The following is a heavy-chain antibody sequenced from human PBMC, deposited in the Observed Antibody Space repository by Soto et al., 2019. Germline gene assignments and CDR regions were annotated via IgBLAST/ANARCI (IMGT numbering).Heavy chain of an antibody. CDR3: ARAGGYRATPTGVGFGY. CDR2: IYYSGST. CDR1: GGSISSGGYY. J-gene: IGHJ4*02. V-gene: IGHV4-31*03. Sequence: QVQLQESGPGLVKPSQTLSLTCTVSGGSISSGGYYWSWIRQHPGKGLEWIGYIYYSGSTYYNPSLKSRVTISVDTSKNQFSLKLSSVTAADTAVYYCARAGGYRATPTGVGFGYWGQGTLVTVSS. D-gene: IGHD3-22*01.